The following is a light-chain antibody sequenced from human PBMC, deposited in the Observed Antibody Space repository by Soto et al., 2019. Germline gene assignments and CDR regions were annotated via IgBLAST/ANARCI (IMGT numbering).Light chain of an antibody. Sequence: DIQMTQSPSSLSASVGDRVTITCQASQDISNYLNWYQQKPGKAPKLLIYDASNLETGVPSRFSGSGSGTDFPFTISSLQPEDIATYYCQQYDNLPRTFGPGTKVDIK. CDR2: DAS. CDR1: QDISNY. J-gene: IGKJ3*01. CDR3: QQYDNLPRT. V-gene: IGKV1-33*01.